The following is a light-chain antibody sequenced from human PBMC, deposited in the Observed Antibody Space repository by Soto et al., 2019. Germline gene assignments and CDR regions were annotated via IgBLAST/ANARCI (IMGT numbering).Light chain of an antibody. CDR1: QSVSSY. CDR3: QQRSSWWT. CDR2: DAS. Sequence: EIVLTQSPATLTLSPGERATLSCRASQSVSSYLAWYQQKPGQAPSLLIYDASNRATGIPARFSGSGSGTDFTLTISSLEPEDFAVYYCQQRSSWWTFGQGTKVEIK. J-gene: IGKJ1*01. V-gene: IGKV3-11*01.